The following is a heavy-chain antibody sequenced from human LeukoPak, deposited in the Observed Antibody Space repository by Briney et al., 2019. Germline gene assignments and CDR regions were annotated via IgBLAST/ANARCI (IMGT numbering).Heavy chain of an antibody. CDR2: ISANSGTT. Sequence: SGGSLRLSCAASGFAFSVYAMSWLRQPPGKGLEWVSTISANSGTTSYAASVRGRFSISRDNSKNTLYLQLNTLRADDTATYYCAKPISGGLAVTADWFHPWGQGTLVGVSS. CDR3: AKPISGGLAVTADWFHP. D-gene: IGHD6-19*01. V-gene: IGHV3-23*01. CDR1: GFAFSVYA. J-gene: IGHJ5*01.